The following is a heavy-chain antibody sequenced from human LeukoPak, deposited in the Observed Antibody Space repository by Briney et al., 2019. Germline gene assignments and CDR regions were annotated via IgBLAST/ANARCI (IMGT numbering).Heavy chain of an antibody. CDR3: ARAYCGGDCYSGYYYYGMDV. CDR1: GGTFSSYA. Sequence: ASVKVSCTASGGTFSSYAISWVRQAPGQGLEWMGGIIPIFGTANYAQKFQGRVTITADESTSTAYMELSSLRSEDTAVYYCARAYCGGDCYSGYYYYGMDVWGQGTTVTVSS. V-gene: IGHV1-69*13. D-gene: IGHD2-21*02. CDR2: IIPIFGTA. J-gene: IGHJ6*02.